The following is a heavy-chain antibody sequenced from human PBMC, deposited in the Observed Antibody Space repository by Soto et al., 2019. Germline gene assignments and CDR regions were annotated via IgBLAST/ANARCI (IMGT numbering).Heavy chain of an antibody. CDR1: GFSFSTYS. J-gene: IGHJ3*02. D-gene: IGHD6-19*01. CDR3: ARDRGRSGWYELDI. V-gene: IGHV3-48*02. Sequence: EVQLVESGGGLVQPGGSLRLSCAASGFSFSTYSMNWVRHAPGKGLEWVSYISGSSSNIYYADSMKGRFTISRDNAKNSLYLQMNSLRDEDTAVYYCARDRGRSGWYELDIWGQGTMVTVSS. CDR2: ISGSSSNI.